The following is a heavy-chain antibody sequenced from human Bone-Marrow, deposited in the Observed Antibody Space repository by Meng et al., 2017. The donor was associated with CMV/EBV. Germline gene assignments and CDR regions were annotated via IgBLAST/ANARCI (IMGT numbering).Heavy chain of an antibody. CDR3: ARGVAGSGYFDY. Sequence: GESLKISCAASGFTVSSNYMSWVRQAPGKGLEWVSVIYSGGSTYYADSVKGRFTISRDNSKNTLYLQMNSLRAEDTAVYYCARGVAGSGYFDYWGRGTLVTVSS. CDR2: IYSGGST. J-gene: IGHJ4*02. V-gene: IGHV3-66*02. CDR1: GFTVSSNY. D-gene: IGHD3-22*01.